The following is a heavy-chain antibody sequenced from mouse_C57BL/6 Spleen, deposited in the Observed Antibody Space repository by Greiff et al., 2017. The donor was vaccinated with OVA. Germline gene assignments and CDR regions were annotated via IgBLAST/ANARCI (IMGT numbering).Heavy chain of an antibody. CDR2: ISSGGDYI. CDR1: GFTFSSYA. Sequence: DVMLVESGEGLVKPGGSLKLSCAASGFTFSSYAMSWVRQTPEKRLEWVAYISSGGDYIYYADTVKGRFTISRDNARNTLYLQMSSLKSEDTAMYYCTRGYYGNTFDYWGQGTTLTVSS. CDR3: TRGYYGNTFDY. J-gene: IGHJ2*01. D-gene: IGHD2-1*01. V-gene: IGHV5-9-1*02.